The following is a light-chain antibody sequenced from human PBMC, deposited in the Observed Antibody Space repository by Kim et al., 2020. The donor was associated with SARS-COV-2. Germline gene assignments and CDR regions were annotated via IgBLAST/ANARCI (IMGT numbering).Light chain of an antibody. CDR3: QQYDTLWT. Sequence: GDTVTITCRASQSINIWLAWYQQKPGKAPQLLIHDASNLESGVPSRFSANGTGAEFTLTISSLQPDDFATYFCQQYDTLWTFGQGTKVDIK. V-gene: IGKV1-5*01. CDR1: QSINIW. J-gene: IGKJ1*01. CDR2: DAS.